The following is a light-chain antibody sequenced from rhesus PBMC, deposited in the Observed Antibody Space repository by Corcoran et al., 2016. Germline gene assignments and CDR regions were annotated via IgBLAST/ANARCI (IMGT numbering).Light chain of an antibody. CDR1: QDISSY. CDR3: QQYNSAPLT. J-gene: IGKJ4*01. V-gene: IGKV1-37*01. Sequence: DIQMTQSPSSLSASVGDRVTITCRASQDISSYLAWYQQKPGKAPKPLIYYETNLESGVPSRFSGGGSGTEFTLTISSLQPEDFATYYCQQYNSAPLTFGGGTKVEIK. CDR2: YET.